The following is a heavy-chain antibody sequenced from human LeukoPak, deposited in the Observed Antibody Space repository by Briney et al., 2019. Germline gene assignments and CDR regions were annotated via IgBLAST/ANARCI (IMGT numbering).Heavy chain of an antibody. Sequence: SETLSLTCTVSGGSISSYYWSWIRQPAGKGLEWIGRIYTSGSTNYNPSLKSRVTMSVDTSKNQFSLKLSSVTAADTAVYYCAGDSSSWYGSYYYYYYMDVWGKGTTVTISS. CDR3: AGDSSSWYGSYYYYYYMDV. CDR2: IYTSGST. CDR1: GGSISSYY. J-gene: IGHJ6*03. V-gene: IGHV4-4*07. D-gene: IGHD6-13*01.